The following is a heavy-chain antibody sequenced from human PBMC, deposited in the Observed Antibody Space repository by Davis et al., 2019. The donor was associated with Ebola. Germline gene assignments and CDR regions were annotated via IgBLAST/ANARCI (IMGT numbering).Heavy chain of an antibody. Sequence: PGGFLRLSCAASGFTFSNYGMHWVRQAPGKGLEWVALISYDGSDKYHADSVKGRFTISRDNSKNTLYMQMNSLRAEDTAVYYCAKDRKRLLYYYAMDVWGQGTTVTVSS. CDR1: GFTFSNYG. CDR2: ISYDGSDK. CDR3: AKDRKRLLYYYAMDV. D-gene: IGHD4/OR15-4a*01. V-gene: IGHV3-30*18. J-gene: IGHJ6*02.